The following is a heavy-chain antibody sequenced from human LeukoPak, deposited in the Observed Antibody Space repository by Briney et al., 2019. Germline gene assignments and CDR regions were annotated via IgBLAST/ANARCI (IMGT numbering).Heavy chain of an antibody. CDR1: GGTFSSYA. Sequence: GASVKVSCKASGGTFSSYAISWVRQAPGQGLEWMGGIIPIFGTANYAQRFQGRVTITADESTSTAYMELSSLRSEDTAVYYCASNAGYSYGYGNDYWGQGTLVTVSS. D-gene: IGHD5-18*01. J-gene: IGHJ4*02. V-gene: IGHV1-69*13. CDR3: ASNAGYSYGYGNDY. CDR2: IIPIFGTA.